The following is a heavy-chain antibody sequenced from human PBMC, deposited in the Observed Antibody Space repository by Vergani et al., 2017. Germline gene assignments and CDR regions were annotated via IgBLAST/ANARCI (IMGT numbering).Heavy chain of an antibody. CDR2: IYYSGST. CDR1: GGSIRSTFYY. Sequence: QLQLQESDPGLVKPSETLSLTCTVSGGSIRSTFYYWGWIRQPPGKGLEWIGTIYYSGSTYYNPSLKSRVTISVDTSKNQFSLKLNSVTAADTAVYYCASELLGYCSSTSCPDVYWGQGTLVTVSS. D-gene: IGHD2-2*01. V-gene: IGHV4-39*02. J-gene: IGHJ4*02. CDR3: ASELLGYCSSTSCPDVY.